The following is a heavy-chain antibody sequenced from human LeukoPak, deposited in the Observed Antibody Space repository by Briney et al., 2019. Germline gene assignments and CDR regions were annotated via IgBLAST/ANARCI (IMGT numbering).Heavy chain of an antibody. CDR1: GFTFSTFS. Sequence: GGSLRLSCAASGFTFSTFSMSWVRQAPGKGLEWVSYISSTSSTIYYADSVKGRFTISRDNAKNSLYLQMNSLRAEDTAVYYCARGREYQHRGWFDPWGQGTLVTVSS. D-gene: IGHD2-2*01. J-gene: IGHJ5*02. CDR2: ISSTSSTI. CDR3: ARGREYQHRGWFDP. V-gene: IGHV3-48*01.